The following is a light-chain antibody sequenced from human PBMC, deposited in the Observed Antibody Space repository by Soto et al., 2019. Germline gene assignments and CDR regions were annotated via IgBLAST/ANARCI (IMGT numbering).Light chain of an antibody. Sequence: DIQMTQSPSSLSASVGDRVTITCQASQDISHYLNWYQQKPGKATKLLIYDASNLETGVPSRVSGSGSGTDVTFTISSLQPEDIATYYCQQYDNLPWTFGQGTKVDIK. CDR2: DAS. CDR3: QQYDNLPWT. J-gene: IGKJ1*01. CDR1: QDISHY. V-gene: IGKV1-33*01.